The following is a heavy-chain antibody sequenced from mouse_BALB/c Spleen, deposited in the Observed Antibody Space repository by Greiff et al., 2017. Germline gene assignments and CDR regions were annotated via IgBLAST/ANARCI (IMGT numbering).Heavy chain of an antibody. CDR1: GYTFTSYH. Sequence: VQLKESGPELVKPGASVKMSCKASGYTFTSYHIHWVKQRPGQGLEWIGWIYPGDGSTKYNEKFKGKTTLTADKSSSTAYMLLSSLTSEDSAIYFCARRGGKGDFDYWGQGTTLTVSS. V-gene: IGHV1S56*01. CDR2: IYPGDGST. CDR3: ARRGGKGDFDY. J-gene: IGHJ2*01. D-gene: IGHD2-1*01.